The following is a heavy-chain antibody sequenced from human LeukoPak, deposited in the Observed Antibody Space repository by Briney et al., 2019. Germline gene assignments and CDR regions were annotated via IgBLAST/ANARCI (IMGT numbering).Heavy chain of an antibody. CDR3: AKDYCSSTSCYFDY. J-gene: IGHJ4*02. Sequence: GGSLRLSCAASGFTFSGYAMSWVRQAPGKGLEWVSLISNSGVKTYYADSVKGRFTISRDNSKNTLYLQMNSLRAEDTAVYYCAKDYCSSTSCYFDYWGQGTLVTVSS. D-gene: IGHD2-2*01. CDR2: ISNSGVKT. V-gene: IGHV3-23*01. CDR1: GFTFSGYA.